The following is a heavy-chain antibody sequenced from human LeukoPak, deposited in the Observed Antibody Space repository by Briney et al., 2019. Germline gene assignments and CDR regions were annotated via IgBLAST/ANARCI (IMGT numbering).Heavy chain of an antibody. CDR1: GFTFSNAW. D-gene: IGHD3-9*01. J-gene: IGHJ6*03. CDR2: IKSKTDGGTT. CDR3: TTENYDLLTGFPFYYYMDV. V-gene: IGHV3-15*01. Sequence: GGSLRLSCAASGFTFSNAWMSWVRQAPGEGLEWVGRIKSKTDGGTTDYAAPVKGRFTISRDDSKDTLYLQMNSLKTEDTAMYYCTTENYDLLTGFPFYYYMDVWGKGTTVIVSS.